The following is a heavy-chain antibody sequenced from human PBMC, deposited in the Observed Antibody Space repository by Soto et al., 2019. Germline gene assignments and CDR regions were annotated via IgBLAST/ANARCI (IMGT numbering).Heavy chain of an antibody. D-gene: IGHD5-12*01. CDR3: AKDNGSGCDWLRVGDASDI. J-gene: IGHJ3*02. V-gene: IGHV3-30*18. Sequence: QVQLVESGGGVVQPGRSLRLSCAASGFTFSSYGMHWVRQAPGKGLEWVAVISYDGSNKYYADSVKGRLTISRDNSKNALDLQMHSLRGEDTAVYYCAKDNGSGCDWLRVGDASDIWGQGTMVTVSS. CDR2: ISYDGSNK. CDR1: GFTFSSYG.